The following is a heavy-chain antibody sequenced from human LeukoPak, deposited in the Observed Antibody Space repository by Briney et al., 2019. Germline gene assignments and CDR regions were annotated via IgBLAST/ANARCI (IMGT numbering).Heavy chain of an antibody. CDR2: VRHSGST. Sequence: SETLSLTCAVYGESITAYYWTWIRQPPGKRLEWIGEVRHSGSTNYNPSLKSRVTMSVDMSKNRFSLKLNSVTAADTAVYYCAGATATGTGRAFHYWAQGNLVPVSS. CDR3: AGATATGTGRAFHY. D-gene: IGHD3-10*01. V-gene: IGHV4-34*01. J-gene: IGHJ4*02. CDR1: GESITAYY.